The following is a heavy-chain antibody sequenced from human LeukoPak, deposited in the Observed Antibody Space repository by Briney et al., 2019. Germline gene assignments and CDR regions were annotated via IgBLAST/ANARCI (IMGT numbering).Heavy chain of an antibody. Sequence: ASVKVSCKASGYTFTSYDINWVRQATGQGLEWMGWMNPNSGNTGYAQKFQGRVTMTRNTSISTAYIELSSLRSEDTAVYYCARGSAQLTNYYYYGMDVWGQGTTVTVSS. CDR2: MNPNSGNT. J-gene: IGHJ6*02. V-gene: IGHV1-8*01. CDR1: GYTFTSYD. D-gene: IGHD2-2*01. CDR3: ARGSAQLTNYYYYGMDV.